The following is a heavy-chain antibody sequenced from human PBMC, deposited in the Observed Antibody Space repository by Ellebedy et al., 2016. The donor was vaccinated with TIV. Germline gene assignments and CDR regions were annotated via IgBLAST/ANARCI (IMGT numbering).Heavy chain of an antibody. CDR3: TRDLEVEGGSGSYLDY. D-gene: IGHD3-10*01. Sequence: SETLSLTXSVSGYSINSGYYWGFIRQPPGKGLEWIGRMYHSGSIYDNPSLKIRVTISVDTSKNQFSLRLTSVTAADTAVYYCTRDLEVEGGSGSYLDYWGPGLLVTVSS. CDR2: MYHSGSI. J-gene: IGHJ4*02. CDR1: GYSINSGYY. V-gene: IGHV4-38-2*02.